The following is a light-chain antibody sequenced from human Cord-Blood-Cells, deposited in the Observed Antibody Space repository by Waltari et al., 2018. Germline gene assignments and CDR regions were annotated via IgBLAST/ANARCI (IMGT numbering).Light chain of an antibody. J-gene: IGLJ1*01. CDR2: DVS. V-gene: IGLV2-11*01. CDR1: SRDVGGYNS. CDR3: CSYAGSYTYV. Sequence: QSALTQPRSVSGSPGQSVHIPCTGTSRDVGGYNSVLWYPQHPGKPPKLRIYDVSKRPAGGPDRFTGSKSGNTASLTISGLQAEDEADYYCCSYAGSYTYVFGTGTKVTVL.